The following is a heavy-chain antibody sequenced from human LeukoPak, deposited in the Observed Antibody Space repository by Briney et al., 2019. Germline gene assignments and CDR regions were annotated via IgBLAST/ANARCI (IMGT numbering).Heavy chain of an antibody. Sequence: ASVTVSRKASVYTFTSYGIRWVRQAPGQGLAWVGWISAYNGNTNYAQKLQGRVTMTTETSTSTAYSELRSLRSDDTAVYYCAREGALTVVTARGAFDIWGQGTMVTVSS. D-gene: IGHD4-23*01. J-gene: IGHJ3*02. CDR3: AREGALTVVTARGAFDI. CDR2: ISAYNGNT. CDR1: VYTFTSYG. V-gene: IGHV1-18*01.